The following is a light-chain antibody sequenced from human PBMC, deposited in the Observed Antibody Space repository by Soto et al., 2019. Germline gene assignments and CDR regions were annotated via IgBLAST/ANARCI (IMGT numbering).Light chain of an antibody. J-gene: IGLJ2*01. CDR1: SSNIGNNY. Sequence: QSALTQPPSVSAAPGQTVTISCSGSSSNIGNNYVSWYQQLPGTAPKLLIYDNNERPSGIPDRFSGSKSGTSATLGITGLQTGDEADYYCATWDSSLSAGVFGGGTKLTVL. CDR2: DNN. V-gene: IGLV1-51*01. CDR3: ATWDSSLSAGV.